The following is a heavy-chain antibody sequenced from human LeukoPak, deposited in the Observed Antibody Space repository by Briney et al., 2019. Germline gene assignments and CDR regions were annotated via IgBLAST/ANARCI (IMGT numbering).Heavy chain of an antibody. D-gene: IGHD5-18*01. CDR3: ASMDTAMAIFDY. J-gene: IGHJ4*02. Sequence: ASVTVSCKASGYTFTSYGISWVRQAPGQGLEWTGWVSAYNGNTNYAQKLQGRVTMTTDTSTSTAYMELRSLRSDDTAVYYCASMDTAMAIFDYWGQGTLVTVSS. CDR1: GYTFTSYG. CDR2: VSAYNGNT. V-gene: IGHV1-18*01.